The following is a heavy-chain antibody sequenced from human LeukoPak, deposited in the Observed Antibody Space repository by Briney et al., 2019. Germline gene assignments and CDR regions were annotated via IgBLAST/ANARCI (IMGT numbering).Heavy chain of an antibody. V-gene: IGHV3-23*01. CDR1: GFTFSSHA. CDR2: IRGSSDVI. J-gene: IGHJ4*02. CDR3: AKGQSASSTFDS. Sequence: GGSLRLSCAASGFTFSSHAMSWVRQAPGKGLEWISLIRGSSDVIEYADSVRGRFTISRDNSKNTVSLQMNNLRADDTAVYYCAKGQSASSTFDSWGQGTLVTVSS.